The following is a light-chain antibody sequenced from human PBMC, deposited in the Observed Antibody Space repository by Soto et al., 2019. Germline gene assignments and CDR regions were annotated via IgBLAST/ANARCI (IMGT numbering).Light chain of an antibody. CDR2: EGS. J-gene: IGLJ3*02. V-gene: IGLV2-23*01. CDR3: CSYAGSSTWV. CDR1: SSDVGSDNL. Sequence: QSALTQPASVSGSPGQSITISCTGTSSDVGSDNLVSWYQQHPGKAPKLMIYEGSKRPSGVSNRFSGSKAGNTASLTISGLQAEDEAAYYCCSYAGSSTWVFGGGTKVTV.